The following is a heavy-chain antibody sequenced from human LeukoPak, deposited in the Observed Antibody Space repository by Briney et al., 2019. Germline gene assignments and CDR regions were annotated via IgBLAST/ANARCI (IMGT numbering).Heavy chain of an antibody. CDR2: ISSAGSII. J-gene: IGHJ4*02. CDR1: GFTFSHYS. CDR3: ARVGATGSYYFDY. D-gene: IGHD1-26*01. V-gene: IGHV3-48*01. Sequence: GGSLRLSCAASGFTFSHYSMNWVRQAPGKGLEWVSYISSAGSIISYADSVKGRFTISRDNAKKSLYLQMNSLRAEDTAFYYCARVGATGSYYFDYGGQGTLVTVSS.